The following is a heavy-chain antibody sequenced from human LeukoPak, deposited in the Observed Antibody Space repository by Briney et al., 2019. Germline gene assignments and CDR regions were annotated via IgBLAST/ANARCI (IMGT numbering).Heavy chain of an antibody. V-gene: IGHV3-48*01. Sequence: PGGSLTLSCAASGFTFNTFDMTWVRQAPGKGLEWVSYISSGSSSRYYADSVKGRLTISRDNAKNSLYLQMNSLRAEDTAVYFCARLRYYAVDVWGQGTTVIVSS. CDR3: ARLRYYAVDV. CDR1: GFTFNTFD. J-gene: IGHJ6*02. CDR2: ISSGSSSR.